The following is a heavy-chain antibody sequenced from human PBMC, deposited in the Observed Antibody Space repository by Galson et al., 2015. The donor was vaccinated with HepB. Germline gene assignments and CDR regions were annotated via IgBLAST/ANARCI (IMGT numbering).Heavy chain of an antibody. CDR3: ARAYDFWSGYYELDY. CDR1: GFTVSSNY. CDR2: IYSGGST. Sequence: SLRLSCAASGFTVSSNYMNWVRQAPGKGLEWVSVIYSGGSTYYADSVKGRFTISRDNSKNTLYLQLNILRAEDTAVYYRARAYDFWSGYYELDYWGQGTLVTVSS. J-gene: IGHJ4*02. V-gene: IGHV3-53*01. D-gene: IGHD3-3*01.